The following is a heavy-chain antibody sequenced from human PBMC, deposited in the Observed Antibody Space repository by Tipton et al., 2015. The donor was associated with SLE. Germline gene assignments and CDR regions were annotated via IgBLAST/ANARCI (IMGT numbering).Heavy chain of an antibody. CDR3: ASPAGMGYYYGMDV. D-gene: IGHD2-2*01. J-gene: IGHJ6*02. Sequence: QLGQSGAEVKKPGASVKVSCKDSGYTFTSYDINWVRQATGQGLEWMGWMNPNSGNTGYAQKFQGRVTMTRNTSISTAYMELSSLRSEDTAVYYCASPAGMGYYYGMDVWGQGTTVTVSS. CDR2: MNPNSGNT. CDR1: GYTFTSYD. V-gene: IGHV1-8*01.